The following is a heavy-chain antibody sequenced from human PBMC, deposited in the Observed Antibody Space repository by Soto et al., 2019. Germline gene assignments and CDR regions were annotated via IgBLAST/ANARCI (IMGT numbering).Heavy chain of an antibody. D-gene: IGHD5-18*01. CDR1: GFTFISYG. V-gene: IGHV3-30*18. CDR3: AKGYTLVDTTIPLDF. J-gene: IGHJ4*02. Sequence: GGSLRLSCAASGFTFISYGIHWVRQAPGKGLEWVAVISYDGSNADYADSVKGRFTISRDNSKNTLYLQMDSLRAEDTAVYYCAKGYTLVDTTIPLDFWGQGALVTVSS. CDR2: ISYDGSNA.